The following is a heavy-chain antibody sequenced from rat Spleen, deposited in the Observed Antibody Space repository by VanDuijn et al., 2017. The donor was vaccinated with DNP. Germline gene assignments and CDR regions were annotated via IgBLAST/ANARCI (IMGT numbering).Heavy chain of an antibody. J-gene: IGHJ2*01. CDR3: ATAGYRGY. CDR2: ITTDGGGT. Sequence: EVQLVETGGGLVQPGRSLKLSCVASGFTFSSYWMYWVRQAPGQGLEWVASITTDGGGTYYPDSVKGRFTISRDNAKSTLYLQMDSLRSEDMATYYCATAGYRGYWGQGVMVTVSS. V-gene: IGHV5-58*01. D-gene: IGHD4-3*01. CDR1: GFTFSSYW.